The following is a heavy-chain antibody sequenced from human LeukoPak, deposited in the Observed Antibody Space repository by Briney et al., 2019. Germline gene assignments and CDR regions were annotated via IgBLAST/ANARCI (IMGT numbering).Heavy chain of an antibody. CDR2: IRYDGSNK. D-gene: IGHD3-3*01. J-gene: IGHJ4*02. Sequence: GGSLRLSCAASGFTFSSYGMHWVRQAPGKGLEWVAFIRYDGSNKYYAGSVKGRFTIARDNAENSLYLQMNSLRAEDTAVYFCAREGDFWSGYSVGWGQGTLVTVSS. CDR3: AREGDFWSGYSVG. CDR1: GFTFSSYG. V-gene: IGHV3-30*02.